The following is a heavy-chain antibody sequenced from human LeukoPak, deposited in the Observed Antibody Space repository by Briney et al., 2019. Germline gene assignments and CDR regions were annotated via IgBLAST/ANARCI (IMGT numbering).Heavy chain of an antibody. D-gene: IGHD4-17*01. V-gene: IGHV3-21*01. CDR3: AREGMTTVTLGY. CDR2: ISSRSTYI. J-gene: IGHJ4*02. CDR1: GFTFSSYN. Sequence: GGSLRLSCAASGFTFSSYNMNWVRQAPGKGLEWVSSISSRSTYIYYADSVKGRFTISRDNSKNTLYLQMNSLRAEDTAVYYCAREGMTTVTLGYWGQGTLVTVSS.